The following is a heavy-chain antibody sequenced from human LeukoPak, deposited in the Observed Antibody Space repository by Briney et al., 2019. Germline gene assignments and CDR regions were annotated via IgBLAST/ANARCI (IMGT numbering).Heavy chain of an antibody. CDR2: INPNSGGT. D-gene: IGHD6-6*01. CDR3: ARDLRIAARPFSCGFDP. J-gene: IGHJ5*02. V-gene: IGHV1-2*02. Sequence: GASVKVSCKASGYTFTGYYMHWVRQAPGQGLEWMGWINPNSGGTNYAQKFQGRVTMTRDTSISTAYMELSRLRSDDMAVYYCARDLRIAARPFSCGFDPWGQGTLVTVSS. CDR1: GYTFTGYY.